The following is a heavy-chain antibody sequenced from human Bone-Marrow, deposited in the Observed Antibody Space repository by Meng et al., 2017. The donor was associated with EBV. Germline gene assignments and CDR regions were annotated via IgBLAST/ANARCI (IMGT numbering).Heavy chain of an antibody. V-gene: IGHV4-39*01. D-gene: IGHD5-18*01. CDR3: ARRAASWFDP. Sequence: QWPLQEADPGLVKPSETLSLTCTVSGESITTYTSSWGWIRQPPGKGLEWIGTIYHSGTTYYNPSLQSRVTISVDTSKNQFSLKMNSVTAADTAVYYCARRAASWFDPWGQGALVTVSS. CDR2: IYHSGTT. J-gene: IGHJ5*02. CDR1: GESITTYTSS.